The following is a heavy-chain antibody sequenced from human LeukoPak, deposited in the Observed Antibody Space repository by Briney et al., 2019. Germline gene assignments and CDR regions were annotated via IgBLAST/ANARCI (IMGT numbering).Heavy chain of an antibody. CDR3: ARGPLYDSSGYYYYY. J-gene: IGHJ4*02. D-gene: IGHD3-22*01. V-gene: IGHV1-8*01. CDR1: GYTLTELS. CDR2: MNPNSGNT. Sequence: ASVKVSCKVSGYTLTELSMHWVRQATGQGLEWMGWMNPNSGNTGYAQKFQGRVTMTRNTSISTAYMELSSLRSEDTAVYYCARGPLYDSSGYYYYYWGQGTLVTVSS.